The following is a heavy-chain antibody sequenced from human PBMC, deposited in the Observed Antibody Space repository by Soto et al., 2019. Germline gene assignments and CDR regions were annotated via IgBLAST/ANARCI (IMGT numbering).Heavy chain of an antibody. CDR1: GGSFSGYY. D-gene: IGHD2-2*01. V-gene: IGHV4-34*01. CDR2: INHSGST. J-gene: IGHJ6*02. CDR3: ARGHQLLQGGYYYYGMDV. Sequence: KTSETLSLTCAVYGGSFSGYYWSWIRQPPGKGLEWIGEINHSGSTNYNPSLKSRVTISVDTSKNQFSLKLSSVTAADTAVYYCARGHQLLQGGYYYYGMDVWGQGTTVTVSS.